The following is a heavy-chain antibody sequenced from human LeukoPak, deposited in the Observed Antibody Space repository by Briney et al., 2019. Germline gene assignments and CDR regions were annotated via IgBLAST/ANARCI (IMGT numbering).Heavy chain of an antibody. CDR2: ISTSGRAT. D-gene: IGHD5-18*01. CDR3: ARDSRVDTVRDYFDY. J-gene: IGHJ4*02. CDR1: GFAFSTYA. Sequence: GGSLRLSCAASGFAFSTYAMTWVRQAPEKGLQWVSTISTSGRATYYADSVEGRFTISRDNSKNTLYLQMNSLRADDTAVYYCARDSRVDTVRDYFDYWGQGTLVTVSS. V-gene: IGHV3-23*01.